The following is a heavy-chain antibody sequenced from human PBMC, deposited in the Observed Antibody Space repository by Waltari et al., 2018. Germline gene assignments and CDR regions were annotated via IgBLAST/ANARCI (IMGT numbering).Heavy chain of an antibody. V-gene: IGHV3-33*01. Sequence: QVQLAESGGGVVQPGRSLRLSCAASGFTFSRYGMHWVRQAPGKGLEWVAVIWYDGSKKYYADSVKGRFTISRDNSKNTLYLQMNSLRAEDTAVYYCARETGSSSEAYWGQGTLVTVSS. CDR2: IWYDGSKK. CDR1: GFTFSRYG. CDR3: ARETGSSSEAY. J-gene: IGHJ4*02. D-gene: IGHD6-6*01.